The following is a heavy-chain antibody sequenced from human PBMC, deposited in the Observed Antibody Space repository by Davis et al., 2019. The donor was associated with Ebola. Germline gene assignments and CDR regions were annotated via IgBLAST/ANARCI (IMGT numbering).Heavy chain of an antibody. CDR2: ISSSGSTI. V-gene: IGHV3-11*01. J-gene: IGHJ6*02. D-gene: IGHD2-2*01. CDR3: ASAAVSYYYYGMDV. CDR1: GFTFSDYY. Sequence: PGGSLRLSCAASGFTFSDYYMSWIRQAPGKGLEWVSYISSSGSTIYYADSVKGRFTISRDNAKNSLYLQMNSLRAEDTAVYYCASAAVSYYYYGMDVWGQGTTVTVSS.